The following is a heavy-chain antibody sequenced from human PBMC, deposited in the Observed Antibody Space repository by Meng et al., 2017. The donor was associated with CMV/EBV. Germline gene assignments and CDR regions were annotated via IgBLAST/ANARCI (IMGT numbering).Heavy chain of an antibody. CDR3: ARGGSVDCSAGNCYSHFGH. CDR2: IIPIFGTA. V-gene: IGHV1-69*05. D-gene: IGHD2-15*01. CDR1: GGTFRSYA. J-gene: IGHJ4*02. Sequence: KVSCKASGGTFRSYAISWVRQAPGQGLEWMGGIIPIFGTANYAQKFQGRVTITTDESMSTAYMELSSLRSEDTAVYYCARGGSVDCSAGNCYSHFGHWGQGTLVTVSS.